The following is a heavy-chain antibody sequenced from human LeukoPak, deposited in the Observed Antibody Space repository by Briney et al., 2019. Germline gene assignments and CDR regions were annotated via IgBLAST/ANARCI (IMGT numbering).Heavy chain of an antibody. CDR1: GFTFSRYG. Sequence: GGSLRLSCAASGFTFSRYGMHWVRQAPGKGLEWMAVIWYDGSNKNYADSVKGRFAISRDNSKNTLYLQMDSLRAEDTAVYYCARNPYTDNGVDYWGQGTLVTVSS. J-gene: IGHJ4*02. CDR3: ARNPYTDNGVDY. D-gene: IGHD4-17*01. CDR2: IWYDGSNK. V-gene: IGHV3-33*01.